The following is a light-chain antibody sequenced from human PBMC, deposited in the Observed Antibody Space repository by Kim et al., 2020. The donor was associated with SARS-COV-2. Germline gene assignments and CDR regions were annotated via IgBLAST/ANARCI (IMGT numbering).Light chain of an antibody. Sequence: VTIYCTGSSSNIGAGYDVHWYQQLPGTAPKLLIYGNSRRPSGVPDRFSGSKSGTSASLAITGLQAEDEADYYCQSYDSSLSGFVVFGGGTQLTVL. J-gene: IGLJ2*01. V-gene: IGLV1-40*01. CDR2: GNS. CDR3: QSYDSSLSGFVV. CDR1: SSNIGAGYD.